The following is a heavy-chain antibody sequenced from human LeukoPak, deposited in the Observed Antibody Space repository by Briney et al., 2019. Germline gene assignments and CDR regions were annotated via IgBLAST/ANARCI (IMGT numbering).Heavy chain of an antibody. J-gene: IGHJ4*02. D-gene: IGHD3-10*01. CDR3: ARVGGGGQLLWFGELVKRNRYYFDY. Sequence: PGGSLRLSCAASGFTFSNYWMNWVRQAPGKGLEWVSSISSSSSYIYYADSVKGRFTISRDNAKNSLYLQMNSLRAEDTAVYYCARVGGGGQLLWFGELVKRNRYYFDYWGQGTLVTVSS. CDR2: ISSSSSYI. CDR1: GFTFSNYW. V-gene: IGHV3-21*01.